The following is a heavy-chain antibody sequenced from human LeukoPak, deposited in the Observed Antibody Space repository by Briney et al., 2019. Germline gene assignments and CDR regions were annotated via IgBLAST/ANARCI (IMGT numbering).Heavy chain of an antibody. CDR1: GFTFSSYS. V-gene: IGHV3-21*01. CDR2: ITGSSSSM. J-gene: IGHJ3*02. CDR3: ARDREIFAFDM. D-gene: IGHD2/OR15-2a*01. Sequence: GGSLRLSCAASGFTFSSYSMNWVRQTPGKGLEWVSSITGSSSSMYYADSVKGRFTISRDNARNSLSLQMNSLRAEDTAVYYCARDREIFAFDMGGQGTVVTVSS.